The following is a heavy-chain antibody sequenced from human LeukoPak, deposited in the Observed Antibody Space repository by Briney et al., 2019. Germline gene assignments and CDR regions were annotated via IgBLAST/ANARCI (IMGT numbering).Heavy chain of an antibody. J-gene: IGHJ4*02. CDR1: GFTFSTYT. Sequence: GGSLGLSCAASGFTFSTYTMYWVRHPPGKRLEWVSIIGNNGGGIHYAGSVKGRFTISRDNFKNALYLQMNSLRVEDTAVYYCAIDPNWGTHSWGQGVLVTVSS. V-gene: IGHV3-23*01. CDR2: IGNNGGGI. CDR3: AIDPNWGTHS. D-gene: IGHD7-27*01.